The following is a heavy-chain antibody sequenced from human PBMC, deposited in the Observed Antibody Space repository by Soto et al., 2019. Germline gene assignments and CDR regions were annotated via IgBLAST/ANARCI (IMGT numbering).Heavy chain of an antibody. J-gene: IGHJ4*02. CDR1: GYTFSSYG. CDR3: ARGGPGAPFDY. Sequence: QVQLVQSGAEVKKPGASVKVSCKASGYTFSSYGISWVRQAPGQGLEWMGWISANSGNTNYAQKVQGRVTITTDTSTSTAYMELRSLRSDDAAMYYCARGGPGAPFDYWGQGTPVTVSS. V-gene: IGHV1-18*01. D-gene: IGHD1-26*01. CDR2: ISANSGNT.